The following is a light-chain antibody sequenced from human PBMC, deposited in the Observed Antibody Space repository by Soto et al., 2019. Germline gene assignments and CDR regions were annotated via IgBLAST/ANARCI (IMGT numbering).Light chain of an antibody. CDR3: QQYGSSPET. Sequence: EIVLTQSPGTLSLSPGERATLSCRASQSVSSNYLAWYQQKPGQAPRLLIYGASSRATGIPDRFSGSGSGTDFTLTIRRLAPEDFAVYYCQQYGSSPETFGQGTKVDIK. J-gene: IGKJ1*01. V-gene: IGKV3-20*01. CDR2: GAS. CDR1: QSVSSNY.